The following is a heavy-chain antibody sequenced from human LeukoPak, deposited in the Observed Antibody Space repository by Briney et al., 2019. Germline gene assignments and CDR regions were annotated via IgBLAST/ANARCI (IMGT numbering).Heavy chain of an antibody. J-gene: IGHJ5*02. CDR2: IIPIFGTA. D-gene: IGHD5-12*01. Sequence: SVKVSCKASGGTFSSYATSWVPQAPGQGLEWMGGIIPIFGTANYTQKFQGRVTITADKSTSTAYMELSSLRSEDTAVYYCARDRGYSGYEPNWFDPWGQGTLVTVSS. CDR1: GGTFSSYA. CDR3: ARDRGYSGYEPNWFDP. V-gene: IGHV1-69*06.